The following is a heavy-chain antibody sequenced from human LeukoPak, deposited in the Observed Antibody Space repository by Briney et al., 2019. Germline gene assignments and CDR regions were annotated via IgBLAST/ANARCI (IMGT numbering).Heavy chain of an antibody. CDR3: TRGCSSTSCYQGDFDY. Sequence: GGSLRLSCTASGFTFGDYAMSWFHQAPGKGLEWVGFIRSKAYGGTTEYAASVKGRFTISRDDSKSIAYLQMNSLKTEDTAVYYCTRGCSSTSCYQGDFDYWGQGTLVTVSS. CDR2: IRSKAYGGTT. D-gene: IGHD2-2*01. J-gene: IGHJ4*02. CDR1: GFTFGDYA. V-gene: IGHV3-49*03.